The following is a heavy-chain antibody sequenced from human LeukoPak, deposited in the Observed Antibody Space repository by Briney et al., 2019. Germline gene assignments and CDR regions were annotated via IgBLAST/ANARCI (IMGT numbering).Heavy chain of an antibody. V-gene: IGHV1-69*04. J-gene: IGHJ6*02. CDR3: ARDYFAYSGSYRHFYGMDV. D-gene: IGHD1-26*01. CDR2: IIPILGIA. CDR1: GGTFSSYT. Sequence: ASVKVSCKASGGTFSSYTISWVRQAPGQGLEWMGRIIPILGIANYAQKFQGRVTITADKSTSTAYMELSSVTAADTAVYYCARDYFAYSGSYRHFYGMDVWGQGTTVTVSS.